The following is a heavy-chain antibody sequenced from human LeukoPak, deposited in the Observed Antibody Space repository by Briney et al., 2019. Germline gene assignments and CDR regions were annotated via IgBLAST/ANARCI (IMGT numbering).Heavy chain of an antibody. CDR2: ISYDGSNK. J-gene: IGHJ4*02. CDR3: ARDDYYDSSGYYSFDY. CDR1: GSTFSSYV. D-gene: IGHD3-22*01. Sequence: PGGSLRLSCAASGSTFSSYVLHWVRQAPGKGLEWVAVISYDGSNKYYADSVKGRFTISRDNSKNTLYLQMNSLRAEDTAVYYCARDDYYDSSGYYSFDYWGQGTLVTVSS. V-gene: IGHV3-30*04.